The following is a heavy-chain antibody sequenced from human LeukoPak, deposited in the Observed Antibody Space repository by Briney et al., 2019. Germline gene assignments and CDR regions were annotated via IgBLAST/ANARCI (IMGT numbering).Heavy chain of an antibody. Sequence: SETLSLTCTVSGGSISSYYWSWIRQPPGKGLEWIGYIYYSGSTNYNPSLKSRVPISVDTSKNQFSLKLSSVTAADTAVYYGATHSSGWWAFDYWGQGTLVTVSS. J-gene: IGHJ4*02. D-gene: IGHD6-19*01. V-gene: IGHV4-59*01. CDR2: IYYSGST. CDR3: ATHSSGWWAFDY. CDR1: GGSISSYY.